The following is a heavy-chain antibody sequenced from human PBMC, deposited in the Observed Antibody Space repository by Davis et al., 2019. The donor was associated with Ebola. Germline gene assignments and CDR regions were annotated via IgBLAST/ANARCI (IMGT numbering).Heavy chain of an antibody. CDR3: ARIRGTGDRRGEDH. Sequence: PSETLSLTCNVSGVYLGSSGYYWGFVRQPPGKGPEWIGNIYYSGSTKYNPSLQGRVTMSIDTPRDQFALRLHSVTAADTAVYYCARIRGTGDRRGEDHWGQGTLVTVSS. J-gene: IGHJ4*02. CDR1: GVYLGSSGYY. V-gene: IGHV4-39*01. CDR2: IYYSGST. D-gene: IGHD7-27*01.